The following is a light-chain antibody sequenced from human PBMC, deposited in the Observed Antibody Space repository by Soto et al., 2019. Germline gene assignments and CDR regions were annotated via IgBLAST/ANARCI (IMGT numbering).Light chain of an antibody. CDR1: RVFSSSY. Sequence: ESVLTQSPGTLSLSPGERATLSCRASRVFSSSYLAWYQQKPGQPPRLLIYAASSRATGIPDRFSGSGSGTDFTLTISRLEPEDFAVYYCQQYGSSPWTFGQGTKVDIK. CDR3: QQYGSSPWT. V-gene: IGKV3-20*01. J-gene: IGKJ1*01. CDR2: AAS.